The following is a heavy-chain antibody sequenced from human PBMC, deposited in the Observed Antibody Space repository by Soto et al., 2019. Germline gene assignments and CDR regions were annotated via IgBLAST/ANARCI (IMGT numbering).Heavy chain of an antibody. Sequence: EVQLLESGGGLVQPGGSLRLSCAASGFTFSTYAMIWVRQAPGKGLEWVSVITGSGGSTYYADSVKGRFTISRDTSKNTLFLLMNSLRAEDTAVYYCAKDRYGDYGGIDYWGQGTMVTVSS. CDR2: ITGSGGST. V-gene: IGHV3-23*01. CDR3: AKDRYGDYGGIDY. CDR1: GFTFSTYA. D-gene: IGHD4-17*01. J-gene: IGHJ4*02.